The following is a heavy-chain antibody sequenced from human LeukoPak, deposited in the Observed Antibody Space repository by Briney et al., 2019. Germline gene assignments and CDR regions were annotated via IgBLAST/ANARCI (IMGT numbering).Heavy chain of an antibody. V-gene: IGHV4-61*01. J-gene: IGHJ5*02. CDR1: GGSISSSSYY. CDR2: IYYTGST. Sequence: SETLSLTCTVSGGSISSSSYYWSWLRQPPGKGLEWIGYIYYTGSTNHNPSLKSRVTISVDTSKNQFSLKLSSVTAADTAVYYCARSNHYDSSGYYTWGQGTLVTVSS. D-gene: IGHD3-22*01. CDR3: ARSNHYDSSGYYT.